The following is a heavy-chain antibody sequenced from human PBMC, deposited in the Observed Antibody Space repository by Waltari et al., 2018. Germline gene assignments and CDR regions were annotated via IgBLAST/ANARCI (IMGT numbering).Heavy chain of an antibody. CDR3: ALDTGALWMDV. CDR2: INPSGGST. Sequence: QVQLVQSGAEVKKPGASVNISCKTSEYTFASSYRHWVRQAPGQGLEWMGIINPSGGSTIYAQKFQARVTMTRDTSTSTVYMELSSLRSEDTAVYYCALDTGALWMDVWGQGTTVTVSS. J-gene: IGHJ6*02. D-gene: IGHD2-21*01. CDR1: EYTFASSY. V-gene: IGHV1-46*01.